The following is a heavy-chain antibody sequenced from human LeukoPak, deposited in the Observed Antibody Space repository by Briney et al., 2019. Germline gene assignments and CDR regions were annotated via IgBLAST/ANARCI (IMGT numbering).Heavy chain of an antibody. CDR3: ARGGLTYYDFWSGNLDY. CDR2: IKQDGSEK. D-gene: IGHD3-3*01. J-gene: IGHJ4*02. CDR1: GFTFSSYC. V-gene: IGHV3-7*01. Sequence: PGGSLRLSCAASGFTFSSYCMSWVRQAPGKGLEWVANIKQDGSEKYYVDSVKGRFTISRDNAKNSLYLQMNSLRAEDTAVYYCARGGLTYYDFWSGNLDYWGQGTLVTVSS.